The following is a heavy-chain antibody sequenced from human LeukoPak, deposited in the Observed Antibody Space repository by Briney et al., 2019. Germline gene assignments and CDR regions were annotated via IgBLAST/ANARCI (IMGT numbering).Heavy chain of an antibody. CDR1: GFTFDDYG. CDR3: AKDEGSSWYYGMFDY. D-gene: IGHD6-13*01. V-gene: IGHV3-20*04. CDR2: INWNSGSI. Sequence: PGGSLRLSCAASGFTFDDYGMSWVRQAPGKGLEWVSGINWNSGSIGYADSVKGRFTISRDNAKNSLYLQMNSLRAEDMALYYCAKDEGSSWYYGMFDYWGQGTLVTVSS. J-gene: IGHJ4*02.